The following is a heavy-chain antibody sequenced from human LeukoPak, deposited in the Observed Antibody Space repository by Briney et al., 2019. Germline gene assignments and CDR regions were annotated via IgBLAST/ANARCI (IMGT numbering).Heavy chain of an antibody. CDR2: IYHSGST. D-gene: IGHD6-19*01. V-gene: IGHV4-38-2*02. CDR1: GYSISSGYY. Sequence: PSETLSLTCTVSGYSISSGYYWGWIRQPPGKGLEWIGSIYHSGSTYYNPSLKSRVTISVDTSKNQFSLKLSSVTAADTAVYYCAREGPGIAVAGTGNWFDPWGQGTLVTVSS. J-gene: IGHJ5*02. CDR3: AREGPGIAVAGTGNWFDP.